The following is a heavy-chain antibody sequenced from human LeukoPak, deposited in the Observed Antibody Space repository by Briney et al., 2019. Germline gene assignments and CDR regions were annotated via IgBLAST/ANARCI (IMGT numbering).Heavy chain of an antibody. CDR1: GGSISGYY. CDR3: ARLQQWLPRDY. J-gene: IGHJ4*02. Sequence: SETLSLTCTVSGGSISGYYWSWIRQPPGKGLEWIGYIYYSGNTDYNPSLKSRVTISVDTSKKQFSLKLSSVTAADTAVYYCARLQQWLPRDYWGQGTLVIVSS. D-gene: IGHD6-19*01. CDR2: IYYSGNT. V-gene: IGHV4-59*08.